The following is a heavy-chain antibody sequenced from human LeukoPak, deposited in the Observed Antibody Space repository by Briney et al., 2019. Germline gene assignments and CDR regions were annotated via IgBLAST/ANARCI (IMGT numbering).Heavy chain of an antibody. D-gene: IGHD3-3*01. V-gene: IGHV3-21*01. CDR2: ISGSSSYI. CDR3: ARDPLRFGIRFPDDY. CDR1: GFTFSSYS. J-gene: IGHJ4*02. Sequence: GGSLRLSCAASGFTFSSYSMNWVRQAPGKGLVWVSSISGSSSYIYYADSVKGRFTISRDNAKNSLYLQMNSLRAEDTAVYYCARDPLRFGIRFPDDYWGQGTLVTVSS.